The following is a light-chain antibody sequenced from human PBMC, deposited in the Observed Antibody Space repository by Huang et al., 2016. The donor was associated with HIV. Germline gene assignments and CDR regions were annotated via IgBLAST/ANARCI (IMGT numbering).Light chain of an antibody. CDR1: QRIRSW. CDR3: QHQWT. V-gene: IGKV1-5*01. J-gene: IGKJ1*01. Sequence: DIQMTQFPPTLSAFVGDRVTITCRASQRIRSWLAWYQQKPGKAPTLLISGASNLESGVSSRFSGNGSSTEFTLTISSLQPDDLATYYCQHQWTFGQGTKVQIK. CDR2: GAS.